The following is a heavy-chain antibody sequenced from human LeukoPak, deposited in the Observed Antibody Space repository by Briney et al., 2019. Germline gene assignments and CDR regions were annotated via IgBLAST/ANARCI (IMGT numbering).Heavy chain of an antibody. J-gene: IGHJ4*02. D-gene: IGHD3-10*01. CDR2: IYYSGST. CDR1: GGSISNYY. Sequence: SETLSLTCTVSGGSISNYYWSWIRQPPGKGLEWIGYIYYSGSTNYNPSLRSRVTISVDTSKNQFSLKLSSVTAADTAVYYCARSHGSGSYYNLNDYWGQGALVTVSS. CDR3: ARSHGSGSYYNLNDY. V-gene: IGHV4-59*01.